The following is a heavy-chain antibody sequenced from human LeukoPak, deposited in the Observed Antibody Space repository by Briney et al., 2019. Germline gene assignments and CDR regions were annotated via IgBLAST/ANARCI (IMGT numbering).Heavy chain of an antibody. V-gene: IGHV3-64*01. D-gene: IGHD3-22*01. CDR3: ARGSRNYYDSSGYYYY. CDR2: ISSNGGST. Sequence: GGSLRLSCVASGFTFTNYWMAWVRQAPGKGLEYVSAISSNGGSTYYANSVKGRFTISRDNSKNTLYLQMGSLRAEDMAVYYCARGSRNYYDSSGYYYYWGQGTLVTVSS. J-gene: IGHJ4*02. CDR1: GFTFTNYW.